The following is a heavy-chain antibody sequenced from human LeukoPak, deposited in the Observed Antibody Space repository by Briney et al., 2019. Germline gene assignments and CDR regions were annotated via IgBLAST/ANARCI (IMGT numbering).Heavy chain of an antibody. CDR1: GFTFSSHA. D-gene: IGHD4-17*01. J-gene: IGHJ4*02. V-gene: IGHV3-23*01. CDR3: AREFTVTTGGCDY. Sequence: PGGSLRLSCAASGFTFSSHALSWVRQAPGKGLEWVSSLSGSGYNTYYADSVKGRFTISRDNAKNSLYLQMNSLRAEDTAVYYCAREFTVTTGGCDYWGQGTLVTVSS. CDR2: LSGSGYNT.